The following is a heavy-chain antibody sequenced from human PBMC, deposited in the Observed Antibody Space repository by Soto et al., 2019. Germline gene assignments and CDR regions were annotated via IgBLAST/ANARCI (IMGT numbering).Heavy chain of an antibody. CDR2: ISSSSSYI. CDR3: ARADGAGKGPSFFDY. CDR1: GFTFSSYS. D-gene: IGHD1-1*01. Sequence: EVQLVESGGGLVKPGGSLRLSCAASGFTFSSYSMNWVRQAPGKGLEWVSSISSSSSYIYYADSVKGRFTISRDNAKNSLYLQMNSLRAEDTAVYYCARADGAGKGPSFFDYWGQGTLVTVSS. J-gene: IGHJ4*02. V-gene: IGHV3-21*01.